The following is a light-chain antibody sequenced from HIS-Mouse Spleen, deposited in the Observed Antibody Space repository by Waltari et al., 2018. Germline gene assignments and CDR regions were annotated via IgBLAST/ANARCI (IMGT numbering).Light chain of an antibody. CDR2: EVS. Sequence: QSALTQPPSASGSPGQSVTLSCTGPSSDVGGYNYVPWYQQHPGKAPKLMIYEVSKRPSGVPDRFSGSKSGNTASLTVSGLQAEDEADYYCSSYAGSNNLVFGGGTKLTVL. J-gene: IGLJ2*01. CDR1: SSDVGGYNY. V-gene: IGLV2-8*01. CDR3: SSYAGSNNLV.